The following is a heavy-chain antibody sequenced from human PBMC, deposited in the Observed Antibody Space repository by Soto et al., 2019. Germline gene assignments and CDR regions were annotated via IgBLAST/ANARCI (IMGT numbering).Heavy chain of an antibody. CDR2: ISYDGSNK. D-gene: IGHD5-18*01. CDR1: GFTFSSYG. Sequence: GGSLRLSCAASGFTFSSYGMHWVRQAPGKGLEWVAVISYDGSNKYYADSVKGRFTISRDNSKNTLYLQMNSLRAEDTAVYYCAKAGSAKDTAMSYFDYWGQGTLVTVSS. J-gene: IGHJ4*02. CDR3: AKAGSAKDTAMSYFDY. V-gene: IGHV3-30*18.